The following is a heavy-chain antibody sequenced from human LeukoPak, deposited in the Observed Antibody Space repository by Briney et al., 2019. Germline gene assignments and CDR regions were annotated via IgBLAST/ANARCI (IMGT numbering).Heavy chain of an antibody. Sequence: ASVKVSCKASGYTFTAQYMHWVRQATGQGLEWMGWMNPNSANTAYIQKFQGRVTMTRNTSISTAYLELSSLRSDDTAVYYCARAGWVAQEIGYWGQGTLVTVSS. CDR1: GYTFTAQY. D-gene: IGHD2-15*01. J-gene: IGHJ4*02. V-gene: IGHV1-8*02. CDR2: MNPNSANT. CDR3: ARAGWVAQEIGY.